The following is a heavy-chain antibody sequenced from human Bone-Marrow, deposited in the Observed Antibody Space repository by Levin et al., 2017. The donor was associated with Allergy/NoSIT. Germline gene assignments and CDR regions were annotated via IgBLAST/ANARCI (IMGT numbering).Heavy chain of an antibody. J-gene: IGHJ4*02. CDR3: ARTPTDYGGPQLFDY. CDR1: GGSISSYY. CDR2: IYYSGST. Sequence: SETLSLTCTVSGGSISSYYWSWIRQPPGKGLEWIGYIYYSGSTNYNPSLKSRVTISVDTSKNQFSLKLSSVTAADTAVYYCARTPTDYGGPQLFDYWGQGTLVTVSS. D-gene: IGHD4-17*01. V-gene: IGHV4-59*01.